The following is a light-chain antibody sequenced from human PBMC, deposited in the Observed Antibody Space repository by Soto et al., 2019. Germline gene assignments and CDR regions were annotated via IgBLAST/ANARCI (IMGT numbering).Light chain of an antibody. CDR3: QQYYSTPRT. J-gene: IGKJ1*01. V-gene: IGKV4-1*01. Sequence: DIVMTQSPDSLAVSLGERATINCKSSRSVLYSSNNKNYLAWYQQKPGQPPKLLIYWASTRESGVPDRFSGSRSGTDFTLTISSLQAEDVAVYYCQQYYSTPRTFGQGTKVEIK. CDR1: RSVLYSSNNKNY. CDR2: WAS.